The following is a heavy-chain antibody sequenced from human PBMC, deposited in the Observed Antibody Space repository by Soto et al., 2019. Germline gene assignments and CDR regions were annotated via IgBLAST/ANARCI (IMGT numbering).Heavy chain of an antibody. J-gene: IGHJ3*01. D-gene: IGHD5-18*01. CDR1: GAIVTSGENY. CDR2: IYDSGVT. V-gene: IGHV4-30-4*08. CDR3: VRALAHGYTADV. Sequence: SENLSVTWSVSGAIVTSGENYWSWVRQPPGKGLEWLGYIYDSGVTSYTPALKSRVTLSLDRPNNQVSLKLRSVTAADTAVYFFVRALAHGYTADVLGHATLVT.